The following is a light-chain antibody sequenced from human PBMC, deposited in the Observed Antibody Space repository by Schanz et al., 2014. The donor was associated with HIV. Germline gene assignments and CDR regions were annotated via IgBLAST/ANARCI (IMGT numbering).Light chain of an antibody. V-gene: IGLV2-23*02. Sequence: QSALTQPASVSGSPGQSISISCTGTSGDVGSYNFVSWYQQHPGKAPKLMIYEVNKRPSGVSNRFSGSKSGNTASLTISGLQAEDEADYYCCSYAGRSTVVFGGGTKVTVL. CDR3: CSYAGRSTVV. J-gene: IGLJ3*02. CDR1: SGDVGSYNF. CDR2: EVN.